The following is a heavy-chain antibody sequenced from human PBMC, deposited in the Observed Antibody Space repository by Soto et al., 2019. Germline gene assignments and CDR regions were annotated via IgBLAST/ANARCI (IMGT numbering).Heavy chain of an antibody. V-gene: IGHV3-23*01. Sequence: LRLSCAASGFTFNNYSMTWVRQAPGKGLEWVSAISGSGDTAYDADSVRGRFTNSRDNSKNTLYLQLNSLRTEDTAVYYCTKRVVVAPPSSGMGNSFVHWGEGKLVTVSS. D-gene: IGHD2-15*01. CDR3: TKRVVVAPPSSGMGNSFVH. CDR2: ISGSGDTA. J-gene: IGHJ4*02. CDR1: GFTFNNYS.